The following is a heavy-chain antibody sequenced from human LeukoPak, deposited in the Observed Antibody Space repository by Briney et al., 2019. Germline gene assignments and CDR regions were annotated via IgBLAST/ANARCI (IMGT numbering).Heavy chain of an antibody. V-gene: IGHV1-2*06. CDR3: ASLYCSGGSCPVD. CDR1: GYTFIGYF. J-gene: IGHJ4*02. Sequence: ASVKVSCKASGYTFIGYFMHWVRQAPGQGLEWMGRVNPNNGDTNYAQKFQGRVTMTRDTSITTAYMELSRLRSDDTAVYYCASLYCSGGSCPVDWGQGTLVTVSS. CDR2: VNPNNGDT. D-gene: IGHD2-15*01.